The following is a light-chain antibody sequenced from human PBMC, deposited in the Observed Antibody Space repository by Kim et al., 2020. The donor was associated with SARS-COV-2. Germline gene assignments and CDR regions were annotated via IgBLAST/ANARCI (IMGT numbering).Light chain of an antibody. CDR2: GAS. Sequence: EIVMTQSPATLSVSPGERATLSCRASQSVSSNLAWYQQKPGQAPRLLIYGASTRATGIPARLSGSGSGTEFTLTISSLQSEDFAVHYCQQYNNWPPYTFGQGTKLEI. J-gene: IGKJ2*01. CDR1: QSVSSN. CDR3: QQYNNWPPYT. V-gene: IGKV3-15*01.